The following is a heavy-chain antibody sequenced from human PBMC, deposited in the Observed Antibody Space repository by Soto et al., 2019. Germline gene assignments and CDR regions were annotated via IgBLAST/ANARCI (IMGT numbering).Heavy chain of an antibody. D-gene: IGHD1-1*01. CDR2: IYYSGST. V-gene: IGHV4-59*08. J-gene: IGHJ6*03. Sequence: PSETMCHTWTVSGGSIIGYYWSWIRQPPGKGLEWIGYIYYSGSTNYNPSLKSRVTISVDTSKNQFSLKLSSVTAADTAVYYCARFWTHYYYYYMDVWGKGTTVTVSS. CDR3: ARFWTHYYYYYMDV. CDR1: GGSIIGYY.